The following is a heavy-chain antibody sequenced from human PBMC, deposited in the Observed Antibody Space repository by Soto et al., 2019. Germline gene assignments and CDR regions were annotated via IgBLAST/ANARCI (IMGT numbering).Heavy chain of an antibody. CDR2: IYYSGST. V-gene: IGHV4-30-4*01. J-gene: IGHJ4*02. D-gene: IGHD1-20*01. CDR1: GGSMSSGDYY. CDR3: ARTTYNWNFDY. Sequence: SETLSLTCTVSGGSMSSGDYYWSWIRQPPGKGLEWIGYIYYSGSTYYNPSLKSRVTISVDTSKNQFSLKLSSVTAADTAVYYCARTTYNWNFDYWGQGTLVTVSS.